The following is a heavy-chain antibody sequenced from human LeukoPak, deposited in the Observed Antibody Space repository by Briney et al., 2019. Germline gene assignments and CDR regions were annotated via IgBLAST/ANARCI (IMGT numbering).Heavy chain of an antibody. CDR1: GYSFTSYW. V-gene: IGHV5-51*01. CDR2: IYPGDSDT. Sequence: GESLKISCKGSGYSFTSYWIGWVRQMPGKGLEWMGIIYPGDSDTRYSPSFQGQVTISADKSISAAYLQWSSLKASDTAMYYCATTYCSSTSCYTDAFDIWGQGTMVTVSS. CDR3: ATTYCSSTSCYTDAFDI. D-gene: IGHD2-2*02. J-gene: IGHJ3*02.